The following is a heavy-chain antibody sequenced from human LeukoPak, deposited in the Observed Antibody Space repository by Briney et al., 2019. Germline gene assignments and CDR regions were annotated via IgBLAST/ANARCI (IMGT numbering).Heavy chain of an antibody. CDR2: INHSGST. Sequence: SETLSLTCAVYGGSFSGYYWSWIRQPPGKGLEWIGEINHSGSTNYNPSLKSRVTISVDTSKNQFSLKLSSVTAADTAVYYCAREGQLALFGYNYYYYMDVWGKGTTVTVSS. CDR1: GGSFSGYY. CDR3: AREGQLALFGYNYYYYMDV. J-gene: IGHJ6*03. D-gene: IGHD6-6*01. V-gene: IGHV4-34*01.